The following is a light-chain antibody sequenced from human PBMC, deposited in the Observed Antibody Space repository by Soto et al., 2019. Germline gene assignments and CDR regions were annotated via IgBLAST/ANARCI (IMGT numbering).Light chain of an antibody. V-gene: IGLV2-14*03. Sequence: QSALTQPASVSGSPGQSITISCTGTSSGVGGYNYVSWYQHHPGKAPKLIIYDVTNRPSGVSNPFSGSKSGNTASLTISGLQPEDEADYYCSSYTTSNTRQIVFGTGTKLTVL. J-gene: IGLJ1*01. CDR2: DVT. CDR1: SSGVGGYNY. CDR3: SSYTTSNTRQIV.